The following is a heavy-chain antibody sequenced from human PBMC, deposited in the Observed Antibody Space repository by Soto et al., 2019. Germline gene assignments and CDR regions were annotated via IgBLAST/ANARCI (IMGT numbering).Heavy chain of an antibody. CDR1: GFTVSSNY. CDR3: ARNPTYYDFWSGYPEGGMDV. V-gene: IGHV3-53*01. Sequence: GGSLRLSCAGSGFTVSSNYMSWVREVPGKXLEWVSVIYSGGSTYYADSGKGRFTISRDNSKNTLYLQMNSLRAEDTAVYYCARNPTYYDFWSGYPEGGMDVWGQGTTVTVSS. CDR2: IYSGGST. J-gene: IGHJ6*02. D-gene: IGHD3-3*01.